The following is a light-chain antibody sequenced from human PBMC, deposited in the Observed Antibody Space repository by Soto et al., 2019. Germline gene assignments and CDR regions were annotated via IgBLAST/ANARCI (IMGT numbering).Light chain of an antibody. J-gene: IGKJ1*01. V-gene: IGKV3-15*01. CDR3: QQYNDWPPWT. Sequence: IVMTQSPATLSVSTGERPTLSCTASQGGSSCLACYQQRPGQAPRLLIYCASSRATGIPARFSGSGSWTEFTLTISSLQSEDFAVYYCQQYNDWPPWTFGQGTKVDI. CDR1: QGGSSC. CDR2: CAS.